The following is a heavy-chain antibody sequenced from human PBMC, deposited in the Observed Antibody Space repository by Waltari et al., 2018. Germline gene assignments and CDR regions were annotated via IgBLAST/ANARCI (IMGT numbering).Heavy chain of an antibody. V-gene: IGHV4-34*01. D-gene: IGHD4-17*01. CDR3: ARGQEFIRKYYFDY. CDR2: SNHSGST. Sequence: QVQLQQWGAGLLKPSETLSLTCAVYGGSFSGCYWCWIRQPPGKGLECSGESNHSGSTNYNPSLKSRVTISVDTSKNQFSLKLSSVTAADTAVYYCARGQEFIRKYYFDYWGQGTLVTVSS. J-gene: IGHJ4*02. CDR1: GGSFSGCY.